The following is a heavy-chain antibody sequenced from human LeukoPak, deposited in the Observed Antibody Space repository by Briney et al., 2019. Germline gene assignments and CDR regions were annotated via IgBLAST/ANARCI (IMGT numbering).Heavy chain of an antibody. CDR3: ARHGRRVTSSWLVP. CDR2: ILSSGTT. CDR1: NRSISGYC. D-gene: IGHD2-21*02. J-gene: IGHJ5*02. V-gene: IGHV4-59*08. Sequence: PSQCPSLACTVSNRSISGYCSSSIRQPPGSWLEWIGYILSSGTTTYNPSLKGRVTISVDTSNNQFFRRLSSVAAADTAVYYCARHGRRVTSSWLVPWGQGSLVTVSS.